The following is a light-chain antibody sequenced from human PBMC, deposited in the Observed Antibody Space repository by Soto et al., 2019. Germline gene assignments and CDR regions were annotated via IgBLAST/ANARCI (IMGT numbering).Light chain of an antibody. CDR2: DAS. V-gene: IGKV1-5*01. CDR1: QSLNNG. Sequence: DIQMTHAPSTLSASVLYTVTVTFLASQSLNNGLAWYQQKPGKAPNLLIYDASTLERGVPSRFSGTGSGTEFTLTISSLQPDDFATYYCQQYHRSSITFGQGTRLEIK. J-gene: IGKJ5*01. CDR3: QQYHRSSIT.